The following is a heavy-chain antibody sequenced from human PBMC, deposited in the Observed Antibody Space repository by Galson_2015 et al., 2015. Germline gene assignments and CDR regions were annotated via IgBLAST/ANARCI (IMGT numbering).Heavy chain of an antibody. CDR2: ISYDGSNR. V-gene: IGHV3-30*15. D-gene: IGHD3-16*01. CDR3: ARGASLGELLSDFVY. CDR1: GFTFISYP. J-gene: IGHJ4*02. Sequence: SLRLSCAASGFTFISYPMHWVRRAPGKGLEWVAVISYDGSNRYYADSVKGRFTISRDNSKSTLYLQMSSLRGEDTAVYYCARGASLGELLSDFVYCARRTLVTVAS.